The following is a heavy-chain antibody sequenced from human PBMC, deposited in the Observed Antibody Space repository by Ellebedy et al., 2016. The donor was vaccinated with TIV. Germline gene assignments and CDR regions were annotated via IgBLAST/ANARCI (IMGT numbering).Heavy chain of an antibody. Sequence: PGGSLRLSCTASGFTFGDHGMSWVRQAPGKGLAWVGFIRGKDFGGTIEYAASVKGRFTISRDDSKSIAYLQMNSLKSEDTAVYFCTRDIGSGDWGQGTLVTVSS. J-gene: IGHJ4*02. CDR3: TRDIGSGD. D-gene: IGHD3-10*01. CDR2: IRGKDFGGTI. CDR1: GFTFGDHG. V-gene: IGHV3-49*04.